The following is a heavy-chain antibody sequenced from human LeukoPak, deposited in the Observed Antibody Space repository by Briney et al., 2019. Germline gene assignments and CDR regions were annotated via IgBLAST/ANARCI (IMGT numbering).Heavy chain of an antibody. D-gene: IGHD6-13*01. CDR3: AKDSVSSWYGYYMDV. CDR2: ISWDGGST. V-gene: IGHV3-43*01. Sequence: GGSLRLSCAASRFTFDAYTMHWDRQAPGKGLEWVSLISWDGGSTYYADSVKGRFTISRDNSKNSLYLQMNSLRTEDTALYYCAKDSVSSWYGYYMDVWGKGTTVTVSS. CDR1: RFTFDAYT. J-gene: IGHJ6*03.